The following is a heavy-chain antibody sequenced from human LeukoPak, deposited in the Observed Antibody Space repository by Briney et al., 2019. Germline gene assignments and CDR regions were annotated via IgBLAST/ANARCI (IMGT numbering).Heavy chain of an antibody. V-gene: IGHV4-61*02. CDR1: GGSISSGSYY. CDR2: IYTSGST. J-gene: IGHJ6*02. CDR3: ARGELLPRYYYYYGMDV. Sequence: SQTLSLTCTVSGGSISSGSYYWSWIRQPAGKGLEWIGRIYTSGSTNYNPSLKSRVTISVDTSKNQFSLKLSSVTAADTAVYSCARGELLPRYYYYYGMDVWGQGTTVTVSS. D-gene: IGHD1-26*01.